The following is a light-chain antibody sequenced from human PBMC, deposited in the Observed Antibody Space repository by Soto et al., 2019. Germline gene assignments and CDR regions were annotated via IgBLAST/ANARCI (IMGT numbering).Light chain of an antibody. Sequence: EIVMTQSPATLPVSPGERATLSCRASQSVSSNLAWYQQKPGQAPRFLIYGASNRATGIPARFSGSGSGTEFTLTISSLQSEDFAVYYCQQYDNWALTFGGGTKVEIK. CDR3: QQYDNWALT. CDR1: QSVSSN. CDR2: GAS. J-gene: IGKJ4*01. V-gene: IGKV3-15*01.